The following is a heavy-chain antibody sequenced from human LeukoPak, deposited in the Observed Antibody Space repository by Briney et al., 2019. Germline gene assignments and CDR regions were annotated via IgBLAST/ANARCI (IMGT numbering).Heavy chain of an antibody. Sequence: PGGSLRLSCAASGFTFSNAWMSWVRQAPGKGLEWVGRIKSKTGGGTTDYAAPVKGRFTISRDDSKNTLYLQMNSLKTEDTAVYYCTTDPPPYSSSPYCFDYWGQGTLVTVSS. CDR3: TTDPPPYSSSPYCFDY. CDR1: GFTFSNAW. V-gene: IGHV3-15*01. CDR2: IKSKTGGGTT. D-gene: IGHD6-6*01. J-gene: IGHJ4*02.